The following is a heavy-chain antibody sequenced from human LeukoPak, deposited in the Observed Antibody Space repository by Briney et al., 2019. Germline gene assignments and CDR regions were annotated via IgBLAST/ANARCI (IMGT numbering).Heavy chain of an antibody. Sequence: ASVKVSCKASGGTFSSYAISWVRQVPGQGLEWMGGIIPIFGTANYAQKFQGRVTITTDESTSTAYMELSSLRSEDTAVYYCAGGDYYDSSGYYQQFDYWGQGTLVTVSS. J-gene: IGHJ4*02. D-gene: IGHD3-22*01. V-gene: IGHV1-69*05. CDR2: IIPIFGTA. CDR3: AGGDYYDSSGYYQQFDY. CDR1: GGTFSSYA.